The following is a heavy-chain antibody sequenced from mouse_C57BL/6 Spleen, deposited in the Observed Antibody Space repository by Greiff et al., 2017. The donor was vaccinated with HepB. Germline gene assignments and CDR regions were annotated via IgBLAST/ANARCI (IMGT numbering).Heavy chain of an antibody. D-gene: IGHD1-1*01. Sequence: EVKVVESGGGLVQPGGSLKLSCAASGFTFSDYYMYWVRQTPEKRLEWVAYISNGGGSTYYPDTVKGRFTISRDNAKNTLYLQMSRLKSEDTAMYYCARQSSVVGYFDYWGQGTTLTVSS. J-gene: IGHJ2*01. CDR2: ISNGGGST. V-gene: IGHV5-12*01. CDR1: GFTFSDYY. CDR3: ARQSSVVGYFDY.